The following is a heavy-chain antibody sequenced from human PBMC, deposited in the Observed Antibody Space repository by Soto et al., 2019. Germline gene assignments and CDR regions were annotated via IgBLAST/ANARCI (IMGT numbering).Heavy chain of an antibody. CDR2: INPSGGST. Sequence: ASVKVSCKASGYTFTSYDMHWVRQAPGQGLEWMGIINPSGGSTSYAQKFQGRVTMTRDTSTSTVYMELSSLRSEDTAVYYCATHCTNVVCDSLYYYYGMDVWGRGTTVTGS. CDR3: ATHCTNVVCDSLYYYYGMDV. J-gene: IGHJ6*02. D-gene: IGHD2-8*01. CDR1: GYTFTSYD. V-gene: IGHV1-46*01.